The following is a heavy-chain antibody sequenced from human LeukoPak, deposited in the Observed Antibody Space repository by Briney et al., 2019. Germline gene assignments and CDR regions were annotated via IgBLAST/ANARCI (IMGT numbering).Heavy chain of an antibody. CDR1: GLTFSSYG. J-gene: IGHJ4*02. D-gene: IGHD1-26*01. CDR2: MSYDGGNK. CDR3: AKVLSNSGSYSPDY. Sequence: GGSLRLSCAASGLTFSSYGMHWVCQAPGKGLEWVAAMSYDGGNKFYADSVKGRFTISRDISKNTLYLQMNSLRAEDTAVYYCAKVLSNSGSYSPDYWGQGTLVTVSS. V-gene: IGHV3-30*18.